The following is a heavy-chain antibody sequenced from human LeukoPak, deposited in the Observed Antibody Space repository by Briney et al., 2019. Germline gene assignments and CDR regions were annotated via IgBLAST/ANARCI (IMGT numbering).Heavy chain of an antibody. CDR2: ISGSGGRS. J-gene: IGHJ4*02. Sequence: GGSLRLSCAVSGITLSNYGMSWVRQAPGKGLEWVAGISGSGGRSNYADSVKGRFTISRDNPKNTLYLQMNSLRAEDTAVYFCAERGVVIRVILIGFHKEAYYFDSWGQGALVTVSS. V-gene: IGHV3-23*01. CDR1: GITLSNYG. D-gene: IGHD3-9*01. CDR3: AERGVVIRVILIGFHKEAYYFDS.